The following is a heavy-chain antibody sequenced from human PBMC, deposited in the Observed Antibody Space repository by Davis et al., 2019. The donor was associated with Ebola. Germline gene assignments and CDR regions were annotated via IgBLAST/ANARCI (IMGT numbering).Heavy chain of an antibody. J-gene: IGHJ6*02. Sequence: GESLKISCKGSEYSFTSYWIGWVRQMPGKGLEWMGIIYPGDSDTRYSPSFQGQVTISADKSISTAYLQWSSLKASDTAMYYCARSDYRNYYYYYGMDVWGQGTTVTVSS. V-gene: IGHV5-51*01. CDR2: IYPGDSDT. CDR3: ARSDYRNYYYYYGMDV. CDR1: EYSFTSYW. D-gene: IGHD4-11*01.